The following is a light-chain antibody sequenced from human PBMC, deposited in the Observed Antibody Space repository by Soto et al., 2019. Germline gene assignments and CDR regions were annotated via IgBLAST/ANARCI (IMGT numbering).Light chain of an antibody. J-gene: IGKJ4*01. CDR1: QTVRNNY. Sequence: EFVLTQSPGTLSLSPWERATLSCRASQTVRNNYLARYQQKPGQAPRLLIYDASSRATGIPDRFSGGGSGTDFTLTISRLEPEDFAVYYCQQFSSYPLTFGGGTKVDIK. V-gene: IGKV3-20*01. CDR2: DAS. CDR3: QQFSSYPLT.